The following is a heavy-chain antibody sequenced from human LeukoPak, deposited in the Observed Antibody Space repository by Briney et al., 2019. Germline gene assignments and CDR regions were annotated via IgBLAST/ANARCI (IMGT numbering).Heavy chain of an antibody. CDR1: GDSVSRKGSA. Sequence: SQTLSLTCGISGDSVSRKGSAWNWIMQSPSRGLEWLGRTYYSRSKWYNEYAVSLESRLTLNTDTSKIQFSLQLSSVTPEDTAVYYCARGGDNYAPMDVWDKGTTVTVSS. V-gene: IGHV6-1*01. D-gene: IGHD5-18*01. CDR2: TYYSRSKWYN. J-gene: IGHJ6*03. CDR3: ARGGDNYAPMDV.